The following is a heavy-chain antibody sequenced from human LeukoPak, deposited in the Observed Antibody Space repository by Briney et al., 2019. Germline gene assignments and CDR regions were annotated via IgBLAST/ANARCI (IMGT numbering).Heavy chain of an antibody. V-gene: IGHV4-39*01. D-gene: IGHD3-3*01. J-gene: IGHJ4*02. CDR2: IYYSGRT. CDR1: GGSISSSSYY. CDR3: ARLTFWSGYYYFDY. Sequence: PSETLSLTCTVSGGSISSSSYYWGWIRQPPGKGLEWIGSIYYSGRTYYNPSLKSRVTISVDTSKNQFSLKLSSVTAADTAVYYCARLTFWSGYYYFDYWGQGTLVTVSS.